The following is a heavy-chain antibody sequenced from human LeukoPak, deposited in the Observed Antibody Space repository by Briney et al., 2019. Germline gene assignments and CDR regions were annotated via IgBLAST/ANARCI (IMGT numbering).Heavy chain of an antibody. CDR1: GFTFSDAW. D-gene: IGHD3-10*01. CDR3: TTRGGLGY. J-gene: IGHJ4*02. CDR2: IKNKVDGGTT. Sequence: GGSLRLSCAGSGFTFSDAWMSWVRQAPGQGLEWGGRIKNKVDGGTTDYAAPAKGRFTISRDDAKNMAYLQMSSLKIEDTGVYYCTTRGGLGYWGQGTLVTVSS. V-gene: IGHV3-15*01.